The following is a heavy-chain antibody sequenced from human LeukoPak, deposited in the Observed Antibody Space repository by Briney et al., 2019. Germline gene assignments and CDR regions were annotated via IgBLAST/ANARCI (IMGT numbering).Heavy chain of an antibody. CDR2: ISYDGSNK. CDR1: GFTFSSYP. J-gene: IGHJ4*02. D-gene: IGHD3-22*01. V-gene: IGHV3-30-3*01. CDR3: ARGDSYDSRGYLGGVDY. Sequence: GGSLRLSCAASGFTFSSYPMHWVRQAPGKGLEWVAVISYDGSNKYYADSVKGRFTISRDNSKNTLYVQMNSLRAEDTAVYYCARGDSYDSRGYLGGVDYWGQGTLVTVSS.